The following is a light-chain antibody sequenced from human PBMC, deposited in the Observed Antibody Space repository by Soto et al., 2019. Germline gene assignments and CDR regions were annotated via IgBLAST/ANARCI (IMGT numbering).Light chain of an antibody. V-gene: IGKV3-11*01. CDR1: QSVSSY. CDR2: GTS. J-gene: IGKJ5*01. Sequence: EILLTQSPATLSLSPGERATLSCRASQSVSSYLAWYQQKPGQAPRLLIYGTSSRATGIPDRFSGSGSGTDFTLTISSLEPEDFAVYYCPQRSNWPPITFGQGTRLEIK. CDR3: PQRSNWPPIT.